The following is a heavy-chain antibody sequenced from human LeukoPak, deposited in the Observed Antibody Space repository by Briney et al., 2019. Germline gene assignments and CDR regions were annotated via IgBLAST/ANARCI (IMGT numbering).Heavy chain of an antibody. V-gene: IGHV1-8*01. CDR2: MNPNSGNT. CDR3: ARGAPSSNWFDP. J-gene: IGHJ5*02. Sequence: ASVKVSCKASGYTFTSYDINWVRQATGQRLEWMGWMNPNSGNTGYAQKFQGRVTMTRNTSISTAYMELSSLRSEDTAVYYCARGAPSSNWFDPWGQGTLVTVSS. CDR1: GYTFTSYD.